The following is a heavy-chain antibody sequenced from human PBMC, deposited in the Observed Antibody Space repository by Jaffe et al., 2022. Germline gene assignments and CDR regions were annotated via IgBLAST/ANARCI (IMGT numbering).Heavy chain of an antibody. Sequence: QVQLQESGPGLVKPSETLSLTCTVSGGSVSSGSYYWSWIRQPPGKGLEWIGYIYYSGSTNYNPSLKSRVTISVDTSKNQFSLKLSSVTAADTAVYYCARDRVATNYYYYYYMDVWGKGTTVTVSS. D-gene: IGHD5-12*01. CDR1: GGSVSSGSYY. J-gene: IGHJ6*03. CDR2: IYYSGST. V-gene: IGHV4-61*01. CDR3: ARDRVATNYYYYYYMDV.